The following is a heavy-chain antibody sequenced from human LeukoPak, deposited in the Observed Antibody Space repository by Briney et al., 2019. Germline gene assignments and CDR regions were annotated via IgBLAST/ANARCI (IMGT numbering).Heavy chain of an antibody. CDR3: ARHTTVVPPHYFDY. V-gene: IGHV4-59*08. J-gene: IGHJ4*02. Sequence: PSETLSLTCTVSGGSISSYYWSWIRQPPGKGLEWIGYIYYSGSTNYNPSLKSRVTISLDTSKNQISLKLSSVTAADTAVYYCARHTTVVPPHYFDYWGQGTLVTSPQ. D-gene: IGHD4-23*01. CDR1: GGSISSYY. CDR2: IYYSGST.